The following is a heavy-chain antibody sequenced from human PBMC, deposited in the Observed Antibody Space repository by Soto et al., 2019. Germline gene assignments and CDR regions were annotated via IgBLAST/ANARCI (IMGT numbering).Heavy chain of an antibody. V-gene: IGHV3-30*18. CDR2: ISYDGSNK. Sequence: QVQLVESGGGVVQPGRSLRLSCAASGFTFSSYGMHWVRQAPGKGLEWVAVISYDGSNKYYADSVKGRFTISRDNSKNTLYLQMNSLRAEDTAVYYCAKDSIVGATTPYYGMDVW. CDR1: GFTFSSYG. D-gene: IGHD1-26*01. CDR3: AKDSIVGATTPYYGMDV. J-gene: IGHJ6*01.